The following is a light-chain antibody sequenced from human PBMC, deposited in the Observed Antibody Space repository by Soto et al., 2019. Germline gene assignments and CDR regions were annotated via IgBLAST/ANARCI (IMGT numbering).Light chain of an antibody. Sequence: QPVLTQPPSASGTPGQRVTISCSGSSSNIGSNTVNWYQQLPGTAPKLLIYTDYQRPSGVPGRFSGSKSGTSASLAISGLQSEDEADYYCAAWDDSLNAYVFGTGTKLTVL. CDR2: TDY. CDR3: AAWDDSLNAYV. CDR1: SSNIGSNT. J-gene: IGLJ1*01. V-gene: IGLV1-44*01.